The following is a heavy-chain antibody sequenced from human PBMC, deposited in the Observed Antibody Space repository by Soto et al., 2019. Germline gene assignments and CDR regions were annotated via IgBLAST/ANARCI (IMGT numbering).Heavy chain of an antibody. J-gene: IGHJ4*02. Sequence: GGSLRLSCAASGFTFSSYAMSWVRQAPGKGLEWVSAISGSGDSTYYADSVKGRFTISRDNSKNTLYLQMNSLRAEDSAVYYCARRGPGTYFDYWGQGTLVTVSS. CDR1: GFTFSSYA. CDR3: ARRGPGTYFDY. V-gene: IGHV3-23*01. D-gene: IGHD6-13*01. CDR2: ISGSGDST.